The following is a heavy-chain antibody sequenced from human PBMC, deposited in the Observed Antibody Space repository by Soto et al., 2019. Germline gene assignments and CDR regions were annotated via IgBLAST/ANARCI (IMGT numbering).Heavy chain of an antibody. CDR2: IYPGDSDT. J-gene: IGHJ6*03. V-gene: IGHV5-51*01. CDR1: GYSFTSYW. D-gene: IGHD2-2*01. CDR3: ATNANSYYYYYMDV. Sequence: PGESLKISCKGSGYSFTSYWIGWVRQMPGKGLEWMGIIYPGDSDTRYXXXFXXXXXXXXXXXXXXAYLQWSSPKASDTAMYYCATNANSYYYYYMDVWGQGTTVTVS.